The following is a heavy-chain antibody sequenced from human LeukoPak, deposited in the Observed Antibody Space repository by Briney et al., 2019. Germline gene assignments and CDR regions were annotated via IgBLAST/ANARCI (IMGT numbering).Heavy chain of an antibody. CDR1: GGSISSYY. CDR3: ARHYRYGSSGYYRGYYYYGMDV. D-gene: IGHD3-22*01. Sequence: PSETLSLTCTVSGGSISSYYWSWIRQPPGKGLEWIGYIYYSGSANYNPSLKSRVTISVDTSKNQFSLKLSSVTAADTAVYYCARHYRYGSSGYYRGYYYYGMDVWGQGTTVTVSS. V-gene: IGHV4-59*08. CDR2: IYYSGSA. J-gene: IGHJ6*02.